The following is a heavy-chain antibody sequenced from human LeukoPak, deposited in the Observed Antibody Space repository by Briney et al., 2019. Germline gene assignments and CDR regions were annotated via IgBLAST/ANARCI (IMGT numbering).Heavy chain of an antibody. D-gene: IGHD6-19*01. CDR2: IKQDGSEK. J-gene: IGHJ4*02. CDR3: ARIIAVAGFDY. Sequence: GGSLRLSCAASGFSFSSYGMHWVRQAPGKGLEWVANIKQDGSEKYYVDSVKGRFTVSRDNAKNSLYLQMNSLRAEDTAVYYCARIIAVAGFDYWGQGTLVTVSS. V-gene: IGHV3-7*03. CDR1: GFSFSSYG.